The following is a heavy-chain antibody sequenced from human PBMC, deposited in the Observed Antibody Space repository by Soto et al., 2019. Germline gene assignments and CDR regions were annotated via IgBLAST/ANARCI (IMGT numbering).Heavy chain of an antibody. V-gene: IGHV4-39*01. CDR1: GGSIISSNFY. D-gene: IGHD4-17*01. Sequence: QLQESGPGLVKPSETLSLTCTVSGGSIISSNFYWGWIRPPPGKGLEWIGSVEYGGSTYDNPSLKSRVTLSADTSKNQFSLKLTSLTAADTAIYYCARHVRGAVTMNWCDPWGHGTLVTVSS. CDR2: VEYGGST. CDR3: ARHVRGAVTMNWCDP. J-gene: IGHJ5*02.